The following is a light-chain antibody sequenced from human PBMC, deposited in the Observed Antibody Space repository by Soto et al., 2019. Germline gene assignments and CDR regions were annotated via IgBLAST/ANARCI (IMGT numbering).Light chain of an antibody. CDR2: AAS. CDR1: QGINSY. Sequence: DIQLTQSPSFLSASVGDRVTITCLASQGINSYLAWYQQKPGKAPKLLIYAASTLQSGFPSRFSGSGSGTEFTLTISSLQPEDFETYYCQQLKSNLITFGQGTRLEIK. J-gene: IGKJ5*01. CDR3: QQLKSNLIT. V-gene: IGKV1-9*01.